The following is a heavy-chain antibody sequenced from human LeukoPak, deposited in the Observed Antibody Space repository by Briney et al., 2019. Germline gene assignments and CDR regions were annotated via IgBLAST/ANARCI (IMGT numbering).Heavy chain of an antibody. V-gene: IGHV3-7*01. CDR2: IDQEGSVR. CDR1: GFSFSTYW. J-gene: IGHJ4*02. CDR3: SRDPGPSSFDL. D-gene: IGHD6-13*01. Sequence: PGGSLRVSCTASGFSFSTYWMSWVRQTPGKGLEFMANIDQEGSVRNYMDSLKGRCTISRDNAKRSLYLEINSLRADDTAVYYCSRDPGPSSFDLWGRGALVTVSS.